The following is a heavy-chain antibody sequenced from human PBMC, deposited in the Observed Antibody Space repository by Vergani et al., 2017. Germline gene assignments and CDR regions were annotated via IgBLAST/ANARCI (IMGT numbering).Heavy chain of an antibody. J-gene: IGHJ4*02. V-gene: IGHV4-38-2*02. CDR1: GYSISSGYY. D-gene: IGHD2-15*01. CDR2: IYHSGST. CDR3: ARGDYCSGGSCYVFPGVQGY. Sequence: QVQLQESGPGLVKPSETLSLTCTVSGYSISSGYYWGWIRQPPGKGLEWIGSIYHSGSTYYNPSLKSRVTISVDTSKNQFSLKLSSVTAADTAVYYCARGDYCSGGSCYVFPGVQGYWGQGTLVTVSS.